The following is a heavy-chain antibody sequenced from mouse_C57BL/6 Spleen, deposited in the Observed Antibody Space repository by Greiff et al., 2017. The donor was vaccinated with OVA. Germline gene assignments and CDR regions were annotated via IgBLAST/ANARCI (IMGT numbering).Heavy chain of an antibody. Sequence: EVKLVESGEGLVKPGGSLKLSCAASGFTFSSYAMSWVRQTPEKRLEWVAYISSGGGYIYYADTVKGRFTISRDNARNTLYLQMSSLKYEDTAMYYCTRDRGDYGSSLYYAMDYWGQGTSVTVSS. CDR3: TRDRGDYGSSLYYAMDY. CDR1: GFTFSSYA. D-gene: IGHD1-1*01. V-gene: IGHV5-9-1*02. J-gene: IGHJ4*01. CDR2: ISSGGGYI.